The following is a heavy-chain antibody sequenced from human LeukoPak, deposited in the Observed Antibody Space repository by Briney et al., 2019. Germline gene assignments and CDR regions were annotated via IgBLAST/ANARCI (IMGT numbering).Heavy chain of an antibody. D-gene: IGHD6-19*01. CDR1: GFTFSSYS. Sequence: GGSLRLSCAASGFTFSSYSMNWVRQAPGKGLEWVSSISSSSSYIYYADSVKGRFTISRDNAKNSLYLQMDSLRAEDTAVYYCARDPPGEAVAGYYWGQGTLVTVSS. CDR3: ARDPPGEAVAGYY. V-gene: IGHV3-21*01. CDR2: ISSSSSYI. J-gene: IGHJ4*02.